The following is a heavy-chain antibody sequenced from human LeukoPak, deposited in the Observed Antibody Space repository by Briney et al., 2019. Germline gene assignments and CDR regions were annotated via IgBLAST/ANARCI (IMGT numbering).Heavy chain of an antibody. D-gene: IGHD3-22*01. V-gene: IGHV1-18*01. Sequence: GASVKVSCKASGYTFTSYGISWVRQAPGQGLEWMGWISAYNGNTNYAQKLQGRVTMTRDMSTSTVYMELSSLRSEDTAVYYCARGGYDSSGYYYDDPGYWGQGTLVTVSS. CDR2: ISAYNGNT. J-gene: IGHJ4*02. CDR1: GYTFTSYG. CDR3: ARGGYDSSGYYYDDPGY.